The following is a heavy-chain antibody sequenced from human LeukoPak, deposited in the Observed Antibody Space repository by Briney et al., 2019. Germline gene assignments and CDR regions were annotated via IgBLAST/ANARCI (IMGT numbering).Heavy chain of an antibody. CDR1: GGSISSSSYY. D-gene: IGHD2-2*02. CDR2: IYYSGST. CDR3: ARGRWTGYCSTTNCYSGLDP. J-gene: IGHJ5*02. Sequence: PSETLSLTCTVSGGSISSSSYYWGWIRQPPGKGLEWIGSIYYSGSTYYNPSLKSRVTISVDTSKNQFSLKLSSVTAADTAVYYCARGRWTGYCSTTNCYSGLDPWGQGTLVTVSS. V-gene: IGHV4-39*07.